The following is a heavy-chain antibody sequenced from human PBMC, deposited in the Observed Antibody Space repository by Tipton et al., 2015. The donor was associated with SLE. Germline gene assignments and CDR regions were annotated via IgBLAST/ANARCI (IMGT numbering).Heavy chain of an antibody. CDR1: GYSISSGYY. V-gene: IGHV4-38-2*01. J-gene: IGHJ4*02. D-gene: IGHD6-13*01. Sequence: TLSLTCAVSGYSISSGYYWGWIRQPPGKGLEWIGSIYHSGSTYYNPSLKSRVTISVDTSKNQFSLKLSSVTAADTAVYYCASGIAAAGTFDCWGQGTLVTVSS. CDR3: ASGIAAAGTFDC. CDR2: IYHSGST.